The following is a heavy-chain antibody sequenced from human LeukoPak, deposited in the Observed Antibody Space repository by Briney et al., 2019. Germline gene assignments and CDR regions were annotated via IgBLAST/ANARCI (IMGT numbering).Heavy chain of an antibody. J-gene: IGHJ4*02. D-gene: IGHD4-17*01. CDR3: ARTYGDYPFYFGY. CDR1: GGSISSSGFY. V-gene: IGHV4-39*07. CDR2: IFYSGST. Sequence: SETLSLTCTVSGGSISSSGFYCAWVRQPPGKGPEWFGSIFYSGSTYYNPSLKSRVTMSVDPSKNQFSMQLISVTAADTAVYYCARTYGDYPFYFGYWGQGLLVTVSS.